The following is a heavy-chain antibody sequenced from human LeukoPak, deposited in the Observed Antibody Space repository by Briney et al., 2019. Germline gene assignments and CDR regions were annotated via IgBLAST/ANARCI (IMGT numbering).Heavy chain of an antibody. CDR2: ISSSGSTI. CDR3: AGYGSGSYVRYFDL. D-gene: IGHD3-10*01. J-gene: IGHJ2*01. V-gene: IGHV3-11*01. Sequence: GGSLRLSCAASGFTFSDYYMSWIRQAPGKGLEWVSYISSSGSTIYYADSVKGRFTISRDNAKNSPYLQMSSLRAEDTAVYYCAGYGSGSYVRYFDLWGRGTLVTVSS. CDR1: GFTFSDYY.